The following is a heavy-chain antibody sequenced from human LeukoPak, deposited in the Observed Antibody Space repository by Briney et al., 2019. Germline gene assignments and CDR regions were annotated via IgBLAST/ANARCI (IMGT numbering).Heavy chain of an antibody. J-gene: IGHJ3*02. Sequence: GASVKVSCKASGYTFTSYGISWVRQAPGQGLEWMGWISAYNGNTNYAQKLQGRVTMTTDTSTTTAYMELRSLRSDDTAVYFCASDLYGDNDAFDIWGQGTMVAVSS. CDR2: ISAYNGNT. D-gene: IGHD4-17*01. CDR3: ASDLYGDNDAFDI. CDR1: GYTFTSYG. V-gene: IGHV1-18*01.